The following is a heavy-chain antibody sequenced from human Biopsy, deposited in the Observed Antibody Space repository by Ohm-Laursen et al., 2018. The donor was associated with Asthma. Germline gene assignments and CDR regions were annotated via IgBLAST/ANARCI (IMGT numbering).Heavy chain of an antibody. CDR3: ARIPRRSGSYFVDY. J-gene: IGHJ4*02. CDR2: INHSGTS. Sequence: SQTLSLTWTVSGDSITSGGCCWNWIRQHPGKGLKGIGYINHSGTSYFNPSLKSRVSFSRDTSKNQFSLRLSSVTAADTAMYYCARIPRRSGSYFVDYWGQGTLVTVSS. V-gene: IGHV4-31*02. D-gene: IGHD3-22*01. CDR1: GDSITSGGCC.